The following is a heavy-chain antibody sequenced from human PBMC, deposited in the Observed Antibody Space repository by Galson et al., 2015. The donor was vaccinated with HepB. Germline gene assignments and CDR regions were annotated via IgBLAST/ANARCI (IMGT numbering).Heavy chain of an antibody. D-gene: IGHD2-21*01. V-gene: IGHV3-21*01. CDR3: ARVYCGGDCYPYYYYYMDV. CDR1: GFTFSSYS. CDR2: IGTSTSSNI. J-gene: IGHJ6*03. Sequence: SLRLSCAASGFTFSSYSMNRVRQAPGKGLEWVSSIGTSTSSNIYYADSVKGRFTISRDNAKNSLYLQMNSLRAEDTALYYCARVYCGGDCYPYYYYYMDVWGKGTPVTVSS.